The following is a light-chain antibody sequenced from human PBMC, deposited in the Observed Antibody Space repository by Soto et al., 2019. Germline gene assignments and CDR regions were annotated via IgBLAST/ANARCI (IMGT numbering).Light chain of an antibody. CDR2: AAS. CDR1: QGISSY. V-gene: IGKV1-9*01. Sequence: IQLTQSPSSLSASVGDRVTITCRASQGISSYLAWYQQKPGKAPKLLIYAASTLQSGVPSRFSGSGSGTDFTLTISRLEPEDFAVYYCQQYGSSPLTFGRGTKVDNK. J-gene: IGKJ4*01. CDR3: QQYGSSPLT.